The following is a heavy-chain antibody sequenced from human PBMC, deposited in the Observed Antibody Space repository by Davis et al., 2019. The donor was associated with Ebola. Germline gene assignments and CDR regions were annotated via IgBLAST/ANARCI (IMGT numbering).Heavy chain of an antibody. CDR3: ARDYYDSSGFLWYFDL. D-gene: IGHD3-22*01. Sequence: SETLSLTCTVSGGSMTNYYWSWIRQPPGKGLEWIGYIYYTGSTNYNRSLESRVAISVDKSKNQFSLKLSTVTAADAAVYYCARDYYDSSGFLWYFDLWGRGTLVAVSS. CDR1: GGSMTNYY. J-gene: IGHJ2*01. V-gene: IGHV4-59*12. CDR2: IYYTGST.